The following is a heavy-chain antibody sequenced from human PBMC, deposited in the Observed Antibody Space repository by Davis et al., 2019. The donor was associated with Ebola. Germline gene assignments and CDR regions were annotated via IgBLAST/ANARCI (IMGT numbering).Heavy chain of an antibody. CDR2: IRSKAYGGTT. Sequence: PGGSLRLSCTASGFTFGDYAMSWFRQAPGKGLEWVGFIRSKAYGGTTEYAASVKGRFTISRDDSKSIAYLQMNSLKTEDTAVYYCTRDGIDHYYYYYGMDVWGQGTTVTVSS. J-gene: IGHJ6*02. D-gene: IGHD2-21*01. CDR1: GFTFGDYA. CDR3: TRDGIDHYYYYYGMDV. V-gene: IGHV3-49*03.